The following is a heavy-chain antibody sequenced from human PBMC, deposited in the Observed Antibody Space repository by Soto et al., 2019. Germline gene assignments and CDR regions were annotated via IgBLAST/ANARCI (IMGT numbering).Heavy chain of an antibody. CDR3: AREVDTTMDDQYYYYGMDV. V-gene: IGHV1-18*01. D-gene: IGHD5-18*01. J-gene: IGHJ6*02. CDR1: GYTFTSYG. Sequence: ASVKVSCKASGYTFTSYGISWVRQAPGQGLEWMGWISAYNGDTNYGQKFQGRVTVTADTSTTTAYLELRSLISDDTAVYYCAREVDTTMDDQYYYYGMDVWGQGTTVTVSS. CDR2: ISAYNGDT.